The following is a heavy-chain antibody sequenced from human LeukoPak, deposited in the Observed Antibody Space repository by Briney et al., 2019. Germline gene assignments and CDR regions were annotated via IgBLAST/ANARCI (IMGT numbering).Heavy chain of an antibody. CDR1: GGSISSGDYY. D-gene: IGHD3-16*01. J-gene: IGHJ4*02. CDR2: IYYSGST. V-gene: IGHV4-30-4*08. CDR3: ARALEQPSRFFDY. Sequence: PSQTLSLTCTVSGGSISSGDYYWSWIRQPPGKGLEWIGYIYYSGSTNYNPSLKSRVTISVDTSKNQFSLKLSSVTAADTAVYYCARALEQPSRFFDYWGQGTLVTVSS.